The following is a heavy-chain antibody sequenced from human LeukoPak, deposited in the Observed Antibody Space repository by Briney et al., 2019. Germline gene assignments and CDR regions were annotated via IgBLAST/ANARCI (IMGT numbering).Heavy chain of an antibody. V-gene: IGHV3-30*18. J-gene: IGHJ4*02. CDR1: GFTFTNYG. CDR2: ISYNGGHK. CDR3: AKAKSAYYDSSGSDY. D-gene: IGHD3-22*01. Sequence: GRSLRLSCAASGFTFTNYGMHWVRQAPGKGLEWVAVISYNGGHKYYADSVKGRFTISRDNSKNTLYLQMNSLRAEDTAVYYCAKAKSAYYDSSGSDYWGQGTLVTVSS.